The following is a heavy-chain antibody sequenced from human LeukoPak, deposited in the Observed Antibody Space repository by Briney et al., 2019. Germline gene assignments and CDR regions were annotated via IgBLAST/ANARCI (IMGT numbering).Heavy chain of an antibody. CDR1: GFTFDDYA. D-gene: IGHD1-26*01. CDR3: AKGFSGSYFYYFDY. Sequence: GGSLRLSCAASGFTFDDYAMHWVRQAPGKGLEWASGISWNSGSIGYADSVKGRFTISRDNAKNSLYLQMNSLRAEDMALYYCAKGFSGSYFYYFDYWGQGTLVTVSS. CDR2: ISWNSGSI. V-gene: IGHV3-9*03. J-gene: IGHJ4*02.